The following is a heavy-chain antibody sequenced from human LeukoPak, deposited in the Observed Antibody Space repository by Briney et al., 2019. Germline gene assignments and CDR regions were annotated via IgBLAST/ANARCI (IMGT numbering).Heavy chain of an antibody. CDR3: ARGYSSSWYARVHYYYYMDV. CDR2: INHSGST. V-gene: IGHV4-34*01. D-gene: IGHD6-13*01. J-gene: IGHJ6*03. Sequence: SETLSLTCAVYGGSFSGYYWSWIRQPPGKGLEWIGEINHSGSTNYNPSLKSRVTISVDTSKNQFSLKPSSVTAADTAVYYCARGYSSSWYARVHYYYYMDVWGKGTTVTVSS. CDR1: GGSFSGYY.